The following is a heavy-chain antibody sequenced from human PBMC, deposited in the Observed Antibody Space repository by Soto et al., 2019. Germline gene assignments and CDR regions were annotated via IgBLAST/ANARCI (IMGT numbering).Heavy chain of an antibody. V-gene: IGHV4-59*08. J-gene: IGHJ4*01. CDR2: IYYTGST. CDR3: ARPGGNGGFYFDS. Sequence: SETLSLTCTVSGGSMITDYWSWIRQPPGKGLEWIAYIYYTGSTNYNPSLKSRVTISVDTSKNQFSLKLSSVTAADTAVYYCARPGGNGGFYFDSWGHGSQVTV. D-gene: IGHD3-16*01. CDR1: GGSMITDY.